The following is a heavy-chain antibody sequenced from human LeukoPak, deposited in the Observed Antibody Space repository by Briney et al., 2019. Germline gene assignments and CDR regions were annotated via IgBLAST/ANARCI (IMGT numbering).Heavy chain of an antibody. CDR3: AREWIDVGAAFDI. D-gene: IGHD2-2*03. V-gene: IGHV3-30-3*01. CDR2: ISYDGSNK. J-gene: IGHJ3*02. CDR1: GFTFSSYA. Sequence: SGGSLRLSCAASGFTFSSYAMHWVRQAPGKGLEWVAVISYDGSNKYYADSVKGRFTISRDNSKNTLYLQMNSLRAEDTAVYYCAREWIDVGAAFDIWGQGTMVTVSS.